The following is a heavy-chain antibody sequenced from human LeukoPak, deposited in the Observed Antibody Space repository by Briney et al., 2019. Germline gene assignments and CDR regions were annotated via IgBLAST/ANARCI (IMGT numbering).Heavy chain of an antibody. D-gene: IGHD2-8*01. V-gene: IGHV4-59*01. Sequence: SETLSLTYNVSGGSISSNYWSWIRQPPGKGLEWIGYIYYSGSTNYNPSLKSRVTISVDTSKNQFSLKLSSVTAADTAVYYCARDNGFFDYWGQGTLVTVSS. CDR2: IYYSGST. J-gene: IGHJ4*02. CDR3: ARDNGFFDY. CDR1: GGSISSNY.